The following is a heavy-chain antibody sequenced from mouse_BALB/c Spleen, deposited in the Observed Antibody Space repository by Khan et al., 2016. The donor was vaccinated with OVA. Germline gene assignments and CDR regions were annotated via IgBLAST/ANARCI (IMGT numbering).Heavy chain of an antibody. CDR2: IWGGGGT. D-gene: IGHD2-14*01. CDR1: GFPLSRYN. Sequence: QVQLKQSGPGLVAPSQSLSITCTVSGFPLSRYNIHWVRQPPGKGLEWLGMIWGGGGTDYNSTLKSRLSISKDNSKSQVFLKMNSLQTVDTAMYYWARAYYRYDGYYAMDYWGQGTSVTVSS. V-gene: IGHV2-6-4*01. J-gene: IGHJ4*01. CDR3: ARAYYRYDGYYAMDY.